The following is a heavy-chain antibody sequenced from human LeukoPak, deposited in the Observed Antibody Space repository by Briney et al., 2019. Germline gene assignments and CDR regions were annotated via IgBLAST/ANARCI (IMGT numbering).Heavy chain of an antibody. Sequence: ASVKVSCKASGYTFTSYGIIWVRQAPGQGLEWMGWISAYNGNTNYAQKLQGRVTMTTDTSTSTAYMELRSLRSDDTAVYYCARAASGSYHGYFQHWGQGTLVTVSS. V-gene: IGHV1-18*01. D-gene: IGHD1-26*01. CDR2: ISAYNGNT. CDR3: ARAASGSYHGYFQH. CDR1: GYTFTSYG. J-gene: IGHJ1*01.